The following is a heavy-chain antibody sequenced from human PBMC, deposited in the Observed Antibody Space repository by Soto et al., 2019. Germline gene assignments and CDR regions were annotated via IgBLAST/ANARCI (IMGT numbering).Heavy chain of an antibody. CDR3: ARSEMTSVTTPDAFDI. Sequence: SETLSLTCTVSGGSISSGGYYWSWIRQHPGKGLEWIGYIYYSGSTYYNPSLKSRVTISVDTSKNQFSLKLSSVTAADTAVYYCARSEMTSVTTPDAFDIWGQGTMVTVSS. V-gene: IGHV4-31*03. D-gene: IGHD4-4*01. CDR2: IYYSGST. CDR1: GGSISSGGYY. J-gene: IGHJ3*02.